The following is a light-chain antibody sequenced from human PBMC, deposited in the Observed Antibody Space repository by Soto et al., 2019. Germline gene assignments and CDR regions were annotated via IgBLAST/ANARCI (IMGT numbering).Light chain of an antibody. Sequence: QSVLTQPASVSGSPGQSITISCTGTSSDVGGYNYVSWYQQHPGKAPKLMIYDVSNRPSGVSNRFSGSKSGNTASLTISGLQAEDEADYYCRSYTSSSTPVVFSGGTKVTVL. J-gene: IGLJ2*01. CDR1: SSDVGGYNY. CDR2: DVS. CDR3: RSYTSSSTPVV. V-gene: IGLV2-14*01.